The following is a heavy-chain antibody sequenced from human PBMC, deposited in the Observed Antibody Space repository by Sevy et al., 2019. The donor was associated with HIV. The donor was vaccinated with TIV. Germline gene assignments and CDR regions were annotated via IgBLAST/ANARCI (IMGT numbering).Heavy chain of an antibody. V-gene: IGHV4-34*01. J-gene: IGHJ3*02. CDR3: ARGYKSTYYYDNSGYVGVPPSIAFDI. CDR2: INHSGST. CDR1: GGSFSGYY. Sequence: SETLSLTCAVYGGSFSGYYWSWIRQPPGKGLEWIGEINHSGSTNYNPSLKSRVTISVDTSKNQFSLKLSSVTAADTAVYYCARGYKSTYYYDNSGYVGVPPSIAFDIWGQGTMVTVSS. D-gene: IGHD3-22*01.